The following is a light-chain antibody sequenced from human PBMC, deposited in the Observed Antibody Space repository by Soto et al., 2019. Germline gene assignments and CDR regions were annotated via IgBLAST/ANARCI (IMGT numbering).Light chain of an antibody. CDR3: ASWDDSLAAFV. Sequence: QSVVTQPPSASGTPGQRVTISCSGSTSNVGSNTVNWYQQLPGTAPRLLVYDNNEKPSGVLDRFSGSKSGTSASLAISGLQPDDEGDYYCASWDDSLAAFVFGPGTKVTVL. J-gene: IGLJ1*01. CDR2: DNN. V-gene: IGLV1-44*01. CDR1: TSNVGSNT.